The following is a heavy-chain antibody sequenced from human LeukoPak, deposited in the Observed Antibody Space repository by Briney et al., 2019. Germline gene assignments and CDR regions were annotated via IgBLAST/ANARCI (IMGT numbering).Heavy chain of an antibody. J-gene: IGHJ4*02. CDR3: TKVRSGSSSWALRVFDY. CDR2: I. CDR1: GFTFSSEA. Sequence: GGSLRLSCAVSGFTFSSEAMGWVRQLPGGGLEWVSTIKGRFTISRDNSKSTLYLQMNSLRAEDTAVYYCTKVRSGSSSWALRVFDYWGQGALVTVSS. V-gene: IGHV3-23*01. D-gene: IGHD6-13*01.